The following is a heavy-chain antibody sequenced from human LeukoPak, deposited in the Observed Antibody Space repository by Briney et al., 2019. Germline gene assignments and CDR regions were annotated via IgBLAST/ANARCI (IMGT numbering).Heavy chain of an antibody. D-gene: IGHD6-19*01. J-gene: IGHJ4*02. CDR2: INPNSGGT. V-gene: IGHV1-2*02. CDR3: ARTKYVSSGWFDY. Sequence: ASVKVSCKASGYTSTGYYMHWVRQAPGQGLEWMGWINPNSGGTNYAQKFQGRVTMTRDTSISTAYMELSRLRSDDTAVYYCARTKYVSSGWFDYWGQGTLVTVSS. CDR1: GYTSTGYY.